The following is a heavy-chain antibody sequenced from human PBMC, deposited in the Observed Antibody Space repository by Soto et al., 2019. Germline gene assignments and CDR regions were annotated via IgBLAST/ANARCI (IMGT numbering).Heavy chain of an antibody. CDR3: AKSYRYYDSSGYDYGMDV. J-gene: IGHJ6*04. CDR1: GFTFSSYA. CDR2: ISGSGGST. V-gene: IGHV3-23*01. Sequence: GGSLRLSCAASGFTFSSYAMSWVRQAPWKGLEWVSAISGSGGSTYYADSVKGRFTISRDNSKNTLYLQMNSLRAEDTAVYYCAKSYRYYDSSGYDYGMDVWCKGTTVTVSS. D-gene: IGHD3-22*01.